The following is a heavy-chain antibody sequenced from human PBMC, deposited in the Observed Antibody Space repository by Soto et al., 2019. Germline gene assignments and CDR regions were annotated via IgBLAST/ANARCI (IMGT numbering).Heavy chain of an antibody. D-gene: IGHD2-2*01. CDR1: GGSISSGDYY. J-gene: IGHJ5*02. CDR3: ARYQPTSTSFDP. Sequence: QVQLQESGPGLVKPSQTLSLTCTVSGGSISSGDYYWSWIRQPPGKGLEWIGHIYYSGSTYYNPSLKRRVTISVDTSKNQFSLKLSSVTAADTAVYYCARYQPTSTSFDPWGQGTLVTVSS. CDR2: IYYSGST. V-gene: IGHV4-30-4*01.